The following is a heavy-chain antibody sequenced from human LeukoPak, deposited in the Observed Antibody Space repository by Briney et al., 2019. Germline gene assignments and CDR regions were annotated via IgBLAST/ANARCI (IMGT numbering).Heavy chain of an antibody. CDR3: ARVFGSGSSHYYYFMDV. V-gene: IGHV3-21*01. CDR2: ISSSSSYI. D-gene: IGHD3-10*01. CDR1: GFTFTTYS. Sequence: GGSLRLSCEASGFTFTTYSMTWVRQAPGKGLEWVSSISSSSSYIYYADSMKGRFTISRDNAKNSLYLQMNSLRAEDTAVYYCARVFGSGSSHYYYFMDVWGKGTTVTVSS. J-gene: IGHJ6*03.